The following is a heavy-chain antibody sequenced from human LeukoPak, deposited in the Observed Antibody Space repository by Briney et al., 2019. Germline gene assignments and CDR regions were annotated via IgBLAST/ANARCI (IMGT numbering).Heavy chain of an antibody. CDR1: GGSFSGYY. Sequence: SETLSLTCAVYGGSFSGYYWSWIRKPPWKGLEWIGRIYTSGSTNYNPSLKSRVTMSVDTSKNQFSLKLSSVTAADTAVYYCARIVVVPAAPYYYYYYYMDVWGKGTTVTISS. J-gene: IGHJ6*03. V-gene: IGHV4-59*10. CDR3: ARIVVVPAAPYYYYYYYMDV. D-gene: IGHD2-2*01. CDR2: IYTSGST.